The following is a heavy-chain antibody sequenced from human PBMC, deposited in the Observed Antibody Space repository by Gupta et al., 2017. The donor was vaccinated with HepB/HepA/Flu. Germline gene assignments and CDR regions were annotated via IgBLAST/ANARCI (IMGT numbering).Heavy chain of an antibody. CDR3: ARRLSIAARKYYYYYGMDV. Sequence: QLQLQESGPGLVKPSENLSLTCTVSGGSIRSSSYYWGWIRQPPGKGLEWIGSIYYGGGTYYNPSLKSRVTISVDTSKNQFSLKLSSVTAADTAVYYCARRLSIAARKYYYYYGMDVWGQGTTVTVSS. D-gene: IGHD6-6*01. CDR2: IYYGGGT. V-gene: IGHV4-39*01. CDR1: GGSIRSSSYY. J-gene: IGHJ6*02.